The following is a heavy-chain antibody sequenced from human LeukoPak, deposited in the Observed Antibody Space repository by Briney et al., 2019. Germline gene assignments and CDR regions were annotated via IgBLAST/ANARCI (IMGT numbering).Heavy chain of an antibody. V-gene: IGHV3-23*01. J-gene: IGHJ4*02. CDR2: ISGSGGTT. CDR3: AKDSRLHSSGWSFDY. Sequence: GGSLRLSCAASGFSFSTYAMSWVRQAPGQGPEWVSAISGSGGTTYYADSVKGRFTISRDNSKNTLYLQVNSLRAEDTAVYYCAKDSRLHSSGWSFDYWGQGTLVTVSS. CDR1: GFSFSTYA. D-gene: IGHD6-19*01.